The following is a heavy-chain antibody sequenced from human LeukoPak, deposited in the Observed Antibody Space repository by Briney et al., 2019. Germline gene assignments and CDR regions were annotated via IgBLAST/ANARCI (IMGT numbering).Heavy chain of an antibody. V-gene: IGHV1-18*01. Sequence: GASVKVSCKASGYTFTNYNFGWVRQAPGQGLEWMGWVSTYNGNTDYGQKFQGRVIMTTDTATSTVHLDLRSLRSDDTAVYYCARAHSSGGSYYLFDYWGQGTLVTVSS. D-gene: IGHD1-26*01. CDR1: GYTFTNYN. J-gene: IGHJ4*02. CDR3: ARAHSSGGSYYLFDY. CDR2: VSTYNGNT.